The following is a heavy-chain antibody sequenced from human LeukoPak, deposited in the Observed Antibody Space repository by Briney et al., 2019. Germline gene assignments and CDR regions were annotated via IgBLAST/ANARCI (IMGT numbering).Heavy chain of an antibody. CDR2: INAGNGNT. V-gene: IGHV1-3*01. J-gene: IGHJ6*02. CDR1: GYTFTSYA. CDR3: ARDYGSSRFLEWLLGYYGMDV. D-gene: IGHD3-3*01. Sequence: ASVKVSCKASGYTFTSYAMHWVRQAPGQRLEWMGWINAGNGNTKYSQKFQGRATITRDTSASTAYMELSSLRSEDTAVYYCARDYGSSRFLEWLLGYYGMDVWGQGTTVTVSS.